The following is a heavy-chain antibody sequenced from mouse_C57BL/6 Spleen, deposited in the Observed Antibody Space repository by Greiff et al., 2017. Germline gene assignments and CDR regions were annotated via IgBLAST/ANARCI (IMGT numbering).Heavy chain of an antibody. J-gene: IGHJ4*01. CDR1: GYTFTSYW. D-gene: IGHD3-3*01. CDR2: IDPNSGVT. Sequence: QVQLKQPGAELVKPGASVKLSCKASGYTFTSYWMHWVKQRPGRGLEWIGRIDPNSGVTTYNEKFKSKATMTVVKPSSTAYMQLSILTSEASAVYYCAKEDMGYWGQGTSVTVSS. V-gene: IGHV1-72*01. CDR3: AKEDMGY.